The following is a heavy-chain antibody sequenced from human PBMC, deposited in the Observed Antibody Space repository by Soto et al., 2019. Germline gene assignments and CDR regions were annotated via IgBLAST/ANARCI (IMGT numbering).Heavy chain of an antibody. V-gene: IGHV4-30-2*01. CDR3: AAGGGLPRYY. CDR2: IYHSGST. D-gene: IGHD5-12*01. Sequence: QLQLQESGSGLVKPSQTLSLTCAVSGGSISSGGYSWGWIRQPPGKGLEWIGYIYHSGSTYYNPSLKSRVTISVDRSKNQFSLKRSSVTAADTAVYYCAAGGGLPRYYWGQGTLVTVSS. CDR1: GGSISSGGYS. J-gene: IGHJ4*02.